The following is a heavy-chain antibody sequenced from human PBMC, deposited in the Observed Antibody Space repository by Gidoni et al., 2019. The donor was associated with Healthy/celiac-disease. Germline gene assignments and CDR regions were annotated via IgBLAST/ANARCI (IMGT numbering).Heavy chain of an antibody. V-gene: IGHV3-23*01. CDR3: AKVFQRYCSSTSCSGWDY. J-gene: IGHJ4*02. CDR1: GSPFSSYA. CDR2: ISGSGGST. Sequence: EVQLLESGGGLVQPGGSLRLSCAASGSPFSSYARSWVRQAPGKGLEWVSAISGSGGSTYYADSVKGRFTISRDNSKNTLYLQMNSLRAEDTAVYYCAKVFQRYCSSTSCSGWDYWGQGTLVTVSS. D-gene: IGHD2-2*01.